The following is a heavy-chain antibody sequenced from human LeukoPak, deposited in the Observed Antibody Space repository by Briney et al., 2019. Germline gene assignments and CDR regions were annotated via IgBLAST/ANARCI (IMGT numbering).Heavy chain of an antibody. CDR2: IYYSGST. CDR3: ARKAVAGTRLFDP. V-gene: IGHV4-31*03. J-gene: IGHJ5*02. D-gene: IGHD6-19*01. Sequence: SETLSLTCTVSGSSISSGGYYWSWIRQHPGKGLEWIGYIYYSGSTYYNPSLKSRVTISVDTSKNQFSLKLSSVTAADTAVYYCARKAVAGTRLFDPWGQGTLVTVSS. CDR1: GSSISSGGYY.